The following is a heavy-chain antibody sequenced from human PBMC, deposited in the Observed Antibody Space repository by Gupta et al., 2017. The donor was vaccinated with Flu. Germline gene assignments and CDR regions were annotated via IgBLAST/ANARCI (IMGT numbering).Heavy chain of an antibody. V-gene: IGHV3-7*01. D-gene: IGHD1-26*01. J-gene: IGHJ4*02. CDR1: GFPFSNYW. CDR2: INEDGSEE. CDR3: ASGGGTMWPRYFDY. Sequence: EVQLVESGGGLVQPGGSLRLSCAASGFPFSNYWMSWVRQAPGKGLEWVANINEDGSEENYVDSVKGRFTISRDNAKNSLYLQMNSLRADDTSVYYCASGGGTMWPRYFDYWGQGTLVTVSS.